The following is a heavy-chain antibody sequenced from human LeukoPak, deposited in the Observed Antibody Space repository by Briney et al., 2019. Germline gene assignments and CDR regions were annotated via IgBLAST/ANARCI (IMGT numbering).Heavy chain of an antibody. D-gene: IGHD1-26*01. CDR3: ARGDIVGATTTPFDY. V-gene: IGHV3-33*01. J-gene: IGHJ4*02. CDR1: GFTFRSYG. Sequence: PGRSLRLSCAAPGFTFRSYGMHWVRQAPGKGLEWVAVIWYDGSNQYYADSVKGRFTISRDNSKNTLYLQMNSLRAEDTAVYYCARGDIVGATTTPFDYWGQGTLSPSPQ. CDR2: IWYDGSNQ.